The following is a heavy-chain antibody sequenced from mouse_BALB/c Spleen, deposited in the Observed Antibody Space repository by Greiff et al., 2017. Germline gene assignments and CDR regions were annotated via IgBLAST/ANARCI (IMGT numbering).Heavy chain of an antibody. CDR3: ARGHYYYGRGDD. V-gene: IGHV1-69*02. CDR2: IDPSDSYT. Sequence: QVQLQQPGAELVKPGASVKLSCKASGYTFTSYWMQWVKQRPGQGLEWIGEIDPSDSYTNYNQKFKGKATLTVDKSSSTAYMQLSSLTSEDAAVYYCARGHYYYGRGDDWGQGTTLTVSS. J-gene: IGHJ2*01. D-gene: IGHD1-1*01. CDR1: GYTFTSYW.